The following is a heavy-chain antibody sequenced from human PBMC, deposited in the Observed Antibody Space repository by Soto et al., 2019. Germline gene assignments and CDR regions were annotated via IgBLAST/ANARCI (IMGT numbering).Heavy chain of an antibody. CDR1: GYTFTGYY. D-gene: IGHD5-12*01. Sequence: ASVKVSCKASGYTFTGYYMHWVRQAPGQGLEWMGWINPNSGGTNYAQKFQGRVTMTRDTSISTAYMELSRLRSDDTAVYYCARAISGYDSFDIWGQGTMVTVSS. CDR2: INPNSGGT. V-gene: IGHV1-2*02. CDR3: ARAISGYDSFDI. J-gene: IGHJ3*02.